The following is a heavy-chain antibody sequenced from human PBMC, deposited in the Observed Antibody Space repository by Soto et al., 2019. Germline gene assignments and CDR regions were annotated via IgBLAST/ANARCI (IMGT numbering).Heavy chain of an antibody. V-gene: IGHV4-4*02. CDR2: IYHSGST. D-gene: IGHD4-17*01. CDR1: GGSISSNNW. CDR3: AKVGHDYSGPVGAFDI. J-gene: IGHJ3*02. Sequence: SETLSLTCAVSGGSISSNNWWSWVRQPPGKGLGWIGEIYHSGSTNYNPSFKSRVTISVDKSKNQFSLKLRSVTAADTALYYCAKVGHDYSGPVGAFDIWGQGTMVTVSS.